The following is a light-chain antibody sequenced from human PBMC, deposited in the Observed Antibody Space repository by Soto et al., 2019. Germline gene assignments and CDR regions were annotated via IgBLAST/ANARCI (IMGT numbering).Light chain of an antibody. J-gene: IGLJ1*01. CDR2: EVF. Sequence: QSVLTQPASVSGSPGQSITIPCTGTNSDVGGYNYVSWYQHHPGKAPKLMIYEVFNRPSGVSSRFSGSKSGSTASLTISGLQAEDEADYYCSSYTTTNTLYVFXTGTNVTVL. CDR1: NSDVGGYNY. V-gene: IGLV2-14*01. CDR3: SSYTTTNTLYV.